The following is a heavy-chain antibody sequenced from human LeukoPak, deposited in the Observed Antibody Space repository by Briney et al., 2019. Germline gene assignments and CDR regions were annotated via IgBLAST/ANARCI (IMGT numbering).Heavy chain of an antibody. CDR3: ARGSSIPRYDFFDY. D-gene: IGHD6-13*01. Sequence: GGSLRLSCAASGFTFSSYGMHWVRQAPGKGLEWVAVIWYDGSNKYYADSVKGRFTISRDNSKNTLYLQMNSLRAEDTAVYYCARGSSIPRYDFFDYWGQGTLFTVSS. CDR2: IWYDGSNK. V-gene: IGHV3-33*01. CDR1: GFTFSSYG. J-gene: IGHJ4*02.